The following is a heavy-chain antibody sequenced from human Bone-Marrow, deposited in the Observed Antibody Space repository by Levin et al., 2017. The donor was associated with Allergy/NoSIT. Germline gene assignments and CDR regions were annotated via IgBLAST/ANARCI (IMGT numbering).Heavy chain of an antibody. Sequence: ASVKVSCKASGYTFTGYYMHWVRQAPGQGLEWMGRINPNSGGTNYAQKFQGRVTMTRDTSISTAYMELSRLRSDDTAVYYCARGHEYNWNLFDYWGQGTLVTVSS. D-gene: IGHD1-20*01. CDR1: GYTFTGYY. V-gene: IGHV1-2*06. J-gene: IGHJ4*02. CDR3: ARGHEYNWNLFDY. CDR2: INPNSGGT.